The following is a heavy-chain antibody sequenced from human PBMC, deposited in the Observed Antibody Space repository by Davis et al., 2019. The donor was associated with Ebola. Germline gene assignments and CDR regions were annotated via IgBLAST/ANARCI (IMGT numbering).Heavy chain of an antibody. V-gene: IGHV3-30*12. CDR2: ISYDGSNK. Sequence: GESLKISCAASGFSFSSYWMSWVRQAPGKGLEWVAVISYDGSNKYYADSVKGRFTISRDNSKNTLYLQMNSLRAEDTAVYYCVRWLRFHGFDPWGQGTLVTVSS. D-gene: IGHD5-12*01. CDR1: GFSFSSYW. J-gene: IGHJ5*02. CDR3: VRWLRFHGFDP.